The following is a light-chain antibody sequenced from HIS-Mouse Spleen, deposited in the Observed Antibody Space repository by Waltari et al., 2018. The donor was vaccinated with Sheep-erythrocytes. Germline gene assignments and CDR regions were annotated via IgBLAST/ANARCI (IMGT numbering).Light chain of an antibody. CDR3: SSYAGSNNWV. Sequence: QSALTQPPSASGSPGQSVTISCTCTSSDVGGYHYVPWYQQHPGKAPKLMIYEVSKRPSGVPDRFSGSKSGNTASLTVSGLQAEDEADYYCSSYAGSNNWVFGGGTKLTVL. CDR1: SSDVGGYHY. J-gene: IGLJ3*02. CDR2: EVS. V-gene: IGLV2-8*01.